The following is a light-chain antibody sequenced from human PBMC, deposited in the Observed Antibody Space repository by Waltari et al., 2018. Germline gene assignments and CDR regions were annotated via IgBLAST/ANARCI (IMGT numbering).Light chain of an antibody. J-gene: IGKJ3*01. CDR2: HTS. V-gene: IGKV3-15*01. CDR1: QPVATN. CDR3: QQYNNWPGT. Sequence: EIVMTQSPATLSVSPGERATLSCRASQPVATNLAWYQQKPGQAPRLLTYHTSNRATGIPVRFSGSGSGTEFTLTISSLQSEDFALYVCQQYNNWPGTFGPGTKVDF.